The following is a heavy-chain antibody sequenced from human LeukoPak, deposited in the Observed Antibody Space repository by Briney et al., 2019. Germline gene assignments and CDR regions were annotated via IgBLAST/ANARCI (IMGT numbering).Heavy chain of an antibody. Sequence: HGASVKVSCKASGYIFTGYYMHWVRQAPGQGLEWMGWINPNSGDTNYVQKFQGRVTMTRDTSISTAYMELRSLRSDDTAVYYCARSLVGAGDDDYWGQGTLVTVSS. CDR3: ARSLVGAGDDDY. J-gene: IGHJ4*02. CDR1: GYIFTGYY. CDR2: INPNSGDT. V-gene: IGHV1-2*02. D-gene: IGHD1-26*01.